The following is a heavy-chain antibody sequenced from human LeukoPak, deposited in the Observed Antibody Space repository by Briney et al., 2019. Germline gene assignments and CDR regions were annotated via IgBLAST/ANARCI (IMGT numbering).Heavy chain of an antibody. J-gene: IGHJ4*02. CDR1: GLTFSSEP. D-gene: IGHD2-15*01. CDR2: ISSSSDSI. V-gene: IGHV3-48*04. Sequence: GGSLRLSCAASGLTFSSEPMNWVRQAPGMGLEWVSYISSSSDSIYYADSVKGRFTISRDNAKKSLYLQMNSLRAEDTAVYYCARDLGHSRHYFEYWGQGALVTVSS. CDR3: ARDLGHSRHYFEY.